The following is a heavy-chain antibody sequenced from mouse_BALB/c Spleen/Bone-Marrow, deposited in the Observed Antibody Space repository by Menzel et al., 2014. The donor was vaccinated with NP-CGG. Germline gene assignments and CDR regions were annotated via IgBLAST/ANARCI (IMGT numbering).Heavy chain of an antibody. CDR1: GFTFIDYY. D-gene: IGHD4-1*01. J-gene: IGHJ2*01. CDR3: ARFFNWGLDY. Sequence: EVKLVESGGGLVQPGGSLRLSFATSGFTFIDYYMSWVRQPPGKALEWLGFIRNKANGYTTEYSASVKGRFTISRDNSQSILYLQMNTLRAEDSATYYCARFFNWGLDYWGQGTTLTVSS. CDR2: IRNKANGYTT. V-gene: IGHV7-3*02.